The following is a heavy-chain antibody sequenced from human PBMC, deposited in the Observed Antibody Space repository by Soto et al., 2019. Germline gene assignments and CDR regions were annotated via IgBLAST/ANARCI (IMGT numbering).Heavy chain of an antibody. V-gene: IGHV4-39*01. J-gene: IGHJ4*02. D-gene: IGHD2-15*01. CDR1: GGSIYRSGYY. CDR2: IDYNGVT. CDR3: GKVLVGATGHTDSDS. Sequence: QVQLPESGPGLVKPSETLSLTCTVSGGSIYRSGYYWGWIRQPPLRGLEWIGNIDYNGVTYSNPSLKSRVTISRDTSKNQFSLKLTSVTAADTALYYCGKVLVGATGHTDSDSWGPGTLVAVSS.